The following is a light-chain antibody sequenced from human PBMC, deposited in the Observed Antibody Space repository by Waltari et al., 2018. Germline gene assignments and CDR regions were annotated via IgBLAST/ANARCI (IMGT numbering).Light chain of an antibody. CDR3: QQRSNWPPALT. J-gene: IGKJ4*01. CDR1: QSVSSY. Sequence: EIVLTQSPVTLSLSPGERATLSCRASQSVSSYLTWYQQKPGQAPRLLIYHASNRAPGIPARFRGSGSGTDFTLTISSLEPEDFAVYYCQQRSNWPPALTFGGGTKVEVK. V-gene: IGKV3-11*01. CDR2: HAS.